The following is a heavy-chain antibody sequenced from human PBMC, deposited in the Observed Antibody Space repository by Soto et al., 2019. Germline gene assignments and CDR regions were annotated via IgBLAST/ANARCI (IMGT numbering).Heavy chain of an antibody. V-gene: IGHV3-48*03. CDR1: GFTFSSYE. J-gene: IGHJ4*02. CDR2: ISSSGSTI. Sequence: PGGSLRLSCAASGFTFSSYEMNWVRQAPGKGLEWVSYISSSGSTIYYADSVKGRFTISRDNAKNSLYLQMNSLRAEDTAVYYCARDRSGYEMPDYFDYWGQGTLVTVS. CDR3: ARDRSGYEMPDYFDY. D-gene: IGHD5-12*01.